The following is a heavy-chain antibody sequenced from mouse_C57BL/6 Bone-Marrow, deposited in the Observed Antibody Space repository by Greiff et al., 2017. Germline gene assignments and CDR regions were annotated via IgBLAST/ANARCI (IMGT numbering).Heavy chain of an antibody. J-gene: IGHJ2*01. V-gene: IGHV5-12*01. CDR3: ARHGGYDSFDY. D-gene: IGHD2-2*01. Sequence: DVQLQESGGGLVQPGGSLKLSCAASGFTFSDYYMYWVRQTPEKRLEWVAYISNGGGSTYYPDTVKGRFTISRDNAKNTLYLQMSRLKSEDTAMYYCARHGGYDSFDYWGQGTTLTVSS. CDR1: GFTFSDYY. CDR2: ISNGGGST.